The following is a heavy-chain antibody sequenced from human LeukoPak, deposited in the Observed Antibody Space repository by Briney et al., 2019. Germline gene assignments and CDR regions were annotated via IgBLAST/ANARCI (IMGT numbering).Heavy chain of an antibody. CDR1: GFTFSSYA. CDR3: AKDRRGCTSTSCYYRFDY. J-gene: IGHJ4*02. D-gene: IGHD2-2*01. CDR2: ISGSGGST. V-gene: IGHV3-23*01. Sequence: GGSLRLSCAASGFTFSSYAMSWVRQAPGKGLEWVSGISGSGGSTHYADSVKGRFTISRDNSKNTLYLQMNSLRAENTAVYYCAKDRRGCTSTSCYYRFDYWGQGTLVTVSS.